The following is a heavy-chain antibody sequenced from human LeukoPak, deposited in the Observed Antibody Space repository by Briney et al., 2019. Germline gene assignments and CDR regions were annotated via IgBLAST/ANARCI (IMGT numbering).Heavy chain of an antibody. CDR2: KDYSGST. V-gene: IGHV4-4*02. Sequence: SETLSLTCAVSGGSISSSNWWSWIRQPPGKGLEWIGYKDYSGSTNYNRSLKSRVTISVDTSKNQFSLKLSSVTAADTAVYYCARVYYSSSYDYWYFDLWGRGTLVTVSS. CDR3: ARVYYSSSYDYWYFDL. D-gene: IGHD6-13*01. J-gene: IGHJ2*01. CDR1: GGSISSSNW.